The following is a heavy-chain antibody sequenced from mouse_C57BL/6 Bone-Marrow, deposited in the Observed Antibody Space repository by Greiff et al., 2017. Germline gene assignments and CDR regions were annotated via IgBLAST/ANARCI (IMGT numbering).Heavy chain of an antibody. Sequence: EVQVVESGGDLVKPGGSLKLSCAASGFTFSSYGLSWVRQTPDTRLEWVATISSGGSYTSYPDSVKGRFTISRDNAKNTLYLQMSSLKSADTAMYYCARHRYYYGSSYDYWGQGTTLTVSS. CDR2: ISSGGSYT. CDR1: GFTFSSYG. CDR3: ARHRYYYGSSYDY. D-gene: IGHD1-1*01. J-gene: IGHJ2*01. V-gene: IGHV5-6*01.